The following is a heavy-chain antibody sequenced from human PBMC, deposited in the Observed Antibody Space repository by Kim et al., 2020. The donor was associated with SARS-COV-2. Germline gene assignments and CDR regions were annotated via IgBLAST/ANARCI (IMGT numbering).Heavy chain of an antibody. J-gene: IGHJ6*01. V-gene: IGHV3-74*01. CDR1: GFTFSSYW. Sequence: GGSLRLSCAASGFTFSSYWMHLVRQAPGKGLVWVSRINSDGSSTSYADSVKGRFTISRDNAKNTLYLQMNSLRAEDTAVYYCARVEHIVATISLYYYYGMDVWGQGTTVTVSS. CDR2: INSDGSST. D-gene: IGHD5-12*01. CDR3: ARVEHIVATISLYYYYGMDV.